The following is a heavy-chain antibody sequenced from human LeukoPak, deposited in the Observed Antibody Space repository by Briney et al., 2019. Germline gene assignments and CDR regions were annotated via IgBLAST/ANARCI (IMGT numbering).Heavy chain of an antibody. CDR2: MNPNSGNT. CDR1: GYTFTSYD. Sequence: ASVKVSCKASGYTFTSYDINWVRQATGQGLEWMGWMNPNSGNTGYAQKFQGRVTMTRNTSISTAYMELSSLRSEDTAVYYCARGRRRHSSSWYYFDYWGQGTLVTVSS. CDR3: ARGRRRHSSSWYYFDY. D-gene: IGHD6-13*01. V-gene: IGHV1-8*01. J-gene: IGHJ4*02.